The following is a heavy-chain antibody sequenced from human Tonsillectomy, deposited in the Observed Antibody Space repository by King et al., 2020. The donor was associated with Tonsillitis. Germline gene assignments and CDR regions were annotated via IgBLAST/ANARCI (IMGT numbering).Heavy chain of an antibody. J-gene: IGHJ6*02. CDR2: ISWNSGSI. V-gene: IGHV3-9*01. CDR1: GFTFDDYA. D-gene: IGHD1-1*01. Sequence: QLVQSGGDLVQPGRSLRLSCAASGFTFDDYAMHWVRQAPGKGLEWVSGISWNSGSIGYADSVKGRFTISRDNAKNSLYLQMNSLRAEDTALYYCAKDLTTYYYYGMDVWGHGTTVTVSS. CDR3: AKDLTTYYYYGMDV.